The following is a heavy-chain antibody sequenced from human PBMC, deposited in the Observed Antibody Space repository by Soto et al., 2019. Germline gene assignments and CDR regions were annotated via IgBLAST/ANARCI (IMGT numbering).Heavy chain of an antibody. CDR2: IIPIFGTA. V-gene: IGHV1-69*01. Sequence: QMQLVQSGAEVKKPGSSVKVSCKAFGGTFNTYTIDWVRQAPGQGLEWMGGIIPIFGTANYAQKFQGRVTITADESTNTAYMDLSSLKSEDTAIYYCARGGSGYVWFNEFWGQGTLVTVSS. CDR3: ARGGSGYVWFNEF. CDR1: GGTFNTYT. D-gene: IGHD3-22*01. J-gene: IGHJ4*02.